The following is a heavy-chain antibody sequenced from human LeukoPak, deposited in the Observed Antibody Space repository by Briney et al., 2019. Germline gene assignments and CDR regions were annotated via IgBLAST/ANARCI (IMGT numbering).Heavy chain of an antibody. D-gene: IGHD1-7*01. CDR1: GFTFSGYW. Sequence: GGSLRLSCAASGFTFSGYWMNWVRQAPGKGLEWVASIKEDGSERDYVDSVKGRFTISRDNAKNSLYLQMNSLRAEDTAVYYCARDGEAYGWNYAFDYWGQGTLVTVSS. CDR3: ARDGEAYGWNYAFDY. J-gene: IGHJ4*02. V-gene: IGHV3-7*01. CDR2: IKEDGSER.